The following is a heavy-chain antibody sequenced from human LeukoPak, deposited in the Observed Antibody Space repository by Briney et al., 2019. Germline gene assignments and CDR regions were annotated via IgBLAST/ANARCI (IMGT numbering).Heavy chain of an antibody. D-gene: IGHD6-19*01. CDR1: GFTFDDYA. CDR2: ISWNSGSI. J-gene: IGHJ6*02. V-gene: IGHV3-9*01. Sequence: GRSLRLSCAASGFTFDDYAMHWVRQAPGKGLEWVSGISWNSGSIGYADSVKGRFTISRDNAKNSLYLQMNGLRAEDTALYYCAKDLVAGTLYYYGMDVWGQGTTVTVSS. CDR3: AKDLVAGTLYYYGMDV.